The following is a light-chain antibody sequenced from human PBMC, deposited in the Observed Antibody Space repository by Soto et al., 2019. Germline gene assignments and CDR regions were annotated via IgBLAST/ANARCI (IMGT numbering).Light chain of an antibody. Sequence: EIVLTQSPGTLSLSPGERATLSCRASQSVSSSYLAWYQQKPGRAPRLLFYGASSRATGIPDRFSGSGSGTDFTLTISRLEPEDFAVYYCQQYGSSPWTFGQGTKVDIK. CDR1: QSVSSSY. CDR2: GAS. J-gene: IGKJ1*01. V-gene: IGKV3-20*01. CDR3: QQYGSSPWT.